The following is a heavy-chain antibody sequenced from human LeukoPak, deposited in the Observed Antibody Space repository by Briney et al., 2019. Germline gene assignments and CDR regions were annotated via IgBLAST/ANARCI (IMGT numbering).Heavy chain of an antibody. D-gene: IGHD3-10*01. CDR3: SSNSYYYYGMDV. CDR2: ISYDGSNK. Sequence: GGSLRLSCAASGFTFSSYAVHWVRQAPGKGLEWVAVISYDGSNKYYADSVKGRFTISRDNSKNTLYLQMNSLRAEDTAVYYCSSNSYYYYGMDVWGQGTTVTVSS. J-gene: IGHJ6*02. V-gene: IGHV3-30-3*01. CDR1: GFTFSSYA.